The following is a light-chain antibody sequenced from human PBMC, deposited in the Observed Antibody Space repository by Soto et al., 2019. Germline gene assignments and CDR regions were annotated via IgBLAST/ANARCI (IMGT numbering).Light chain of an antibody. CDR2: NAS. Sequence: EPVLKHSTATLSFSRGERDSRSFPARESVSNSLAWYQHKPGQAPRLLIYNASNMATGIPARFSGSGSGTDFTLTISRLETDDFALYFCQHRAGWPPELNFGGGTTVDIK. CDR3: QHRAGWPPELN. J-gene: IGKJ4*01. CDR1: ESVSNS. V-gene: IGKV3-11*01.